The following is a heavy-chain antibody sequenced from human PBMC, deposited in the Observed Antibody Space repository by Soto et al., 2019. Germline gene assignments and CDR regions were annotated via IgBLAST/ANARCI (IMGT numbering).Heavy chain of an antibody. V-gene: IGHV3-23*01. CDR3: ANLKGVLVPAANGYYYGMDV. CDR1: GFTFSSYA. J-gene: IGHJ6*02. Sequence: GGSLRLSCAASGFTFSSYAMSWVRQAPGKGLEWVSAISGSGGSTYYADSVKGRFTISRDNSKNTLYLQMKSLRAEDTAVYYCANLKGVLVPAANGYYYGMDVWGQGTTVTVSS. CDR2: ISGSGGST. D-gene: IGHD2-2*01.